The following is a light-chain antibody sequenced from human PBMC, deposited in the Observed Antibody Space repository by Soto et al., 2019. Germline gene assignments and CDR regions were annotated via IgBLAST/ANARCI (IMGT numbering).Light chain of an antibody. V-gene: IGLV1-40*01. Sequence: QSVLTQPPSVAGAPGQGVTISCTGSSSNIGADYFVHWYQQLPGAAPKLLIYDDTNRPSGVPDRFSGSKSGTSASLAITGLQAEDDADYYCQSYDSSLRAYVFGSGTQLTVL. CDR3: QSYDSSLRAYV. CDR2: DDT. CDR1: SSNIGADYF. J-gene: IGLJ1*01.